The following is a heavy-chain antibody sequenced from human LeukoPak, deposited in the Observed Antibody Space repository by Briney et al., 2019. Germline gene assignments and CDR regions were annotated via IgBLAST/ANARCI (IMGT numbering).Heavy chain of an antibody. D-gene: IGHD5-12*01. V-gene: IGHV3-48*03. J-gene: IGHJ4*02. CDR1: GFTFSSYE. CDR3: ARGWISDSFDY. Sequence: GRSLRLSCAASGFTFSSYEMNWVRQAPGKGLEWVSYISSSGSNIYYADSVKGRFTISRDNAKNALYPQMNSLRAEDTAVYYCARGWISDSFDYWGQGALVTVSS. CDR2: ISSSGSNI.